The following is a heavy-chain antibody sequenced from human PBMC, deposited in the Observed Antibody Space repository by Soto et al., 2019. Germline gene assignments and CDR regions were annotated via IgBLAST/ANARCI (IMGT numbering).Heavy chain of an antibody. CDR1: GFTFSSYS. V-gene: IGHV3-21*01. CDR3: AVVAAAGIYGMDV. Sequence: GGSLRLSCAASGFTFSSYSMNWVRQAPGKGLEWVSSISSSSSYIYYADSVKGRFTISRDNAKSSLYMQMNSLRAEDTAVYYCAVVAAAGIYGMDVWGQGTTVTVSS. CDR2: ISSSSSYI. D-gene: IGHD6-13*01. J-gene: IGHJ6*02.